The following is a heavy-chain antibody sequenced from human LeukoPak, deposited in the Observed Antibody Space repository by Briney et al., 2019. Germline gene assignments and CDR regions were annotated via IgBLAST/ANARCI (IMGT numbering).Heavy chain of an antibody. CDR2: IKQDGSEK. Sequence: GGSLRLSCSASGFTFSTYWMSWVRQAPGKGLEWVANIKQDGSEKYYVDSVKGRFTISRDNARNSLYLQVNSLRAEDTAVYYCARDLSSYDFWSGAFDYWGQGTLVTVSS. CDR3: ARDLSSYDFWSGAFDY. CDR1: GFTFSTYW. J-gene: IGHJ4*02. D-gene: IGHD3-3*01. V-gene: IGHV3-7*01.